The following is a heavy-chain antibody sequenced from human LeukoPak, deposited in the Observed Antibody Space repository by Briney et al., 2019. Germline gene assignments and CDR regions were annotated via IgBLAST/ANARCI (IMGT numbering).Heavy chain of an antibody. Sequence: SETLSLTCTVSGGSISSYYWSWIRQPPGKRLEWIGYIYYSGSTSYNPSLKSRVTISVDTSKNQISLKLSSVTAADTAVYYCARDLSSGYGELDIWGQGTMVTVSS. D-gene: IGHD5-12*01. CDR3: ARDLSSGYGELDI. J-gene: IGHJ3*02. CDR2: IYYSGST. CDR1: GGSISSYY. V-gene: IGHV4-59*12.